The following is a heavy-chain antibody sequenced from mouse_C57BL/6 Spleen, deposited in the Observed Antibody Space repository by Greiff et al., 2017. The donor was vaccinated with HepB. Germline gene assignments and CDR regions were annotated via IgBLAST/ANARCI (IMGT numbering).Heavy chain of an antibody. CDR3: ARSFITTIFDV. CDR2: IYPSDSET. Sequence: VQLQQPGAELVRPGSSVKLSCKASGYTFTSYWMDWVKQRPGQGLEWIGNIYPSDSETHYNQKFKDKATLTVDKSSSTAYMQLSSLTSEDSAVYYCARSFITTIFDVWGTGTTVTVSS. D-gene: IGHD1-1*01. CDR1: GYTFTSYW. V-gene: IGHV1-61*01. J-gene: IGHJ1*03.